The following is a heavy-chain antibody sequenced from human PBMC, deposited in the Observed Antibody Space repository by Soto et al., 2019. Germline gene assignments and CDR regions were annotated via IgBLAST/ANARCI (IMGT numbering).Heavy chain of an antibody. D-gene: IGHD6-19*01. Sequence: AGGSLRLSCAAAGFIFSNFGRHWVRQAPGKGLEWVAVIWYDGGNEYYADSVKGRFTISKDNSKNMLYLQMNSLRAEDTAVYYCARDDIPGITVATYGLDVWGQGTTVTV. V-gene: IGHV3-33*01. CDR1: GFIFSNFG. CDR3: ARDDIPGITVATYGLDV. J-gene: IGHJ6*02. CDR2: IWYDGGNE.